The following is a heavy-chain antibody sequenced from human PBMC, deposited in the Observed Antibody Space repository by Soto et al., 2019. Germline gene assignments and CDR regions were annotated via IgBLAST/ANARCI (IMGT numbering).Heavy chain of an antibody. V-gene: IGHV1-69*06. D-gene: IGHD3-22*01. Sequence: SVKVYCKASGGTFGSDAITWVRQAPGQGLEWVGRIIPIFGTTNYAQNLQGRVTISADKSTLTSYMELHSLTSDDTALYYCARDRTDSGYYTNWLDPWGQGTQVTVSS. J-gene: IGHJ5*02. CDR2: IIPIFGTT. CDR1: GGTFGSDA. CDR3: ARDRTDSGYYTNWLDP.